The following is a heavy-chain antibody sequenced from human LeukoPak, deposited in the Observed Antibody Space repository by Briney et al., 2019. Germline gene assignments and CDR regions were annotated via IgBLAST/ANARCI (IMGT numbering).Heavy chain of an antibody. Sequence: PGGSLRLSCAASGFTFSSYGMHWVRQAPGKGLEWVAFIRYDGSNKYYADSVKGRFTISRDNSKNTLYLQMNSLRAEDTAMYYCAKDYSGSYPLSGYWGQGTLVTVPS. CDR3: AKDYSGSYPLSGY. J-gene: IGHJ4*02. CDR2: IRYDGSNK. CDR1: GFTFSSYG. D-gene: IGHD1-26*01. V-gene: IGHV3-30*02.